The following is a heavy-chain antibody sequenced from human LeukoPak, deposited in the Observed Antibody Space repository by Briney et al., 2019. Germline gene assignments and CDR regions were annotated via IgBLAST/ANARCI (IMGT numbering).Heavy chain of an antibody. D-gene: IGHD3-22*01. CDR2: IIPIFGTA. CDR3: ATGQWLPHYYYYYYMDV. J-gene: IGHJ6*03. CDR1: GGTFSSYA. V-gene: IGHV1-69*05. Sequence: ASVKVSCKASGGTFSSYAISWVRQAPGRGLEWMGGIIPIFGTANYAQKFQGRVTITTDESTSTAYMELSSLRSEDTAVYYCATGQWLPHYYYYYYMDVWGKGTTVTVSS.